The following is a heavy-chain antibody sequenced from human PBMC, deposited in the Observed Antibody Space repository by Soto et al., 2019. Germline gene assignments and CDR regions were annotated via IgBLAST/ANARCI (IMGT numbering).Heavy chain of an antibody. D-gene: IGHD3-22*01. CDR3: AKDRDYYDSSGYYMSWFDP. CDR1: AFSLSSYG. CDR2: ISGSGGST. Sequence: PGGSLRLSCAASAFSLSSYGFHWVRQSPGKGLEWVSAISGSGGSTYYADSVKGRFTISRDNSKNTLYLQMNSLRAEDTAVYYCAKDRDYYDSSGYYMSWFDPWGQGTLVTVSS. J-gene: IGHJ5*02. V-gene: IGHV3-23*01.